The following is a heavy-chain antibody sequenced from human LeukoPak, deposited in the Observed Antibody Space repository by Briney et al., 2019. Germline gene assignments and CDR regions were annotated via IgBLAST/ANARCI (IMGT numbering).Heavy chain of an antibody. CDR1: GFTFISSW. J-gene: IGHJ4*02. Sequence: PGGSLRLSCAASGFTFISSWMTWVRQAPGKGLEWVGRIRSTPDGWATDYAAPVKGRFTILRDDSKNTLYLQMSSLRTEDTAVYYCATDLHFGYCTATSCANYWGQGTLVTVSS. D-gene: IGHD2-2*03. CDR2: IRSTPDGWAT. CDR3: ATDLHFGYCTATSCANY. V-gene: IGHV3-15*01.